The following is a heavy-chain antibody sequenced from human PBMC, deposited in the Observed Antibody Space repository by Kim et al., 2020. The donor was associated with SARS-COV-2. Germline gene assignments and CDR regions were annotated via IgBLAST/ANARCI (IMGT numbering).Heavy chain of an antibody. J-gene: IGHJ4*02. V-gene: IGHV1-18*01. D-gene: IGHD3-22*01. CDR3: ARLPGYYDSSGFPNFDY. Sequence: LQSRVTMTTDTSTSTAYMELRSLRSDDTAVYYCARLPGYYDSSGFPNFDYWGQGTLVTVSS.